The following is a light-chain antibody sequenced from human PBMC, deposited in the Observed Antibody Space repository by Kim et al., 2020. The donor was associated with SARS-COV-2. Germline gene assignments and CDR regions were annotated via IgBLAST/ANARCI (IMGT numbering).Light chain of an antibody. Sequence: DIQMTQSPSSLTASVGDRVTITCRASQDIVNDLNWYQQRPGKAPKLLIYDASTLETGVPSRFSGGGYGTDFTLTISSLQPEDVATYYCQQYDNLPLTFGGGTKVELK. CDR3: QQYDNLPLT. J-gene: IGKJ4*01. CDR1: QDIVND. CDR2: DAS. V-gene: IGKV1-33*01.